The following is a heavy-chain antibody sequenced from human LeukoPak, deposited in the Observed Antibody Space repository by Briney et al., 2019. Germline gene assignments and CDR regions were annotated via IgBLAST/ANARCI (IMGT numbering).Heavy chain of an antibody. CDR2: INQDGSDK. D-gene: IGHD4-23*01. CDR3: AKGLMGNSVYFEN. V-gene: IGHV3-7*03. Sequence: PGGSLRLSCAASGFTFSNYWMSWIRQAPGRGLDWVANINQDGSDKYYVDSVKGRFTISRDNAKNSLYLQMNNLRADDTAIYYCAKGLMGNSVYFENWGQGTLVTVSS. CDR1: GFTFSNYW. J-gene: IGHJ4*02.